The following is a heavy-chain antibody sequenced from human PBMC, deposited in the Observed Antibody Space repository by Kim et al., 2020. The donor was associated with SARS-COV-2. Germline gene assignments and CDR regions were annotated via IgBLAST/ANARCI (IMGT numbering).Heavy chain of an antibody. D-gene: IGHD6-6*01. V-gene: IGHV3-30-3*01. CDR1: GFTFSSYA. CDR3: ARSIAGSYYYGMDV. J-gene: IGHJ6*02. CDR2: ISYDGSNK. Sequence: GGSLRLSCAASGFTFSSYAIHWVRQAPGKGLEWVAVISYDGSNKYYADSVKGRFTISRDNSKNTLYLQMNSLRAEDTAVYYCARSIAGSYYYGMDVWGQG.